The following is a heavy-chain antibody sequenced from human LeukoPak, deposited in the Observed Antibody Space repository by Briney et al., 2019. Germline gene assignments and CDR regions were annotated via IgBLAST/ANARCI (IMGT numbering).Heavy chain of an antibody. CDR2: IYYSGST. V-gene: IGHV4-59*01. CDR3: AREVTDSSGYYYRNWFDP. D-gene: IGHD3-22*01. Sequence: SETLSLTCTVSGGSISSYYWSWIRQPPGKGLEWIGYIYYSGSTNYNPSLKSRVTISVDTSKNQFSPKLSSVTAADTAVYYCAREVTDSSGYYYRNWFDPWGQGTLVTVSS. J-gene: IGHJ5*02. CDR1: GGSISSYY.